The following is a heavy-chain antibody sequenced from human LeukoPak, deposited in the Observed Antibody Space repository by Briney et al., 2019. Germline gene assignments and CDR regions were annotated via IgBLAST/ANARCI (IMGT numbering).Heavy chain of an antibody. Sequence: SESLSLTCTVSCGSVASYYWSWVRQPPGKGLEYIGHIYYTGTIDSNPSLKSRVTMSVNTSKSQFSLRLISVTPSDTVVYFCAGAPKQHYFDYWGQGTLVAVSS. CDR1: CGSVASYY. CDR2: IYYTGTI. V-gene: IGHV4-59*02. J-gene: IGHJ4*02. CDR3: AGAPKQHYFDY.